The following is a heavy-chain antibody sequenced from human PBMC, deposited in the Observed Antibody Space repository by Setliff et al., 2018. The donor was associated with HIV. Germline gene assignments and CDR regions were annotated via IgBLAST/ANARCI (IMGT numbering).Heavy chain of an antibody. CDR2: IFYGGSVYGSGRT. V-gene: IGHV4-39*02. CDR3: VRDDYGYNGKGFDY. D-gene: IGHD4-17*01. CDR1: GDSISSNNYY. Sequence: KPSETLSLTCTVSGDSISSNNYYWAWIRQSPGKGLEWIGCIFYGGSVYGSGRTFFNPSLKSRVTISIDTSNNQISLRLSSVTAADTAMYYCVRDDYGYNGKGFDYWGPGTLVTVSS. J-gene: IGHJ4*02.